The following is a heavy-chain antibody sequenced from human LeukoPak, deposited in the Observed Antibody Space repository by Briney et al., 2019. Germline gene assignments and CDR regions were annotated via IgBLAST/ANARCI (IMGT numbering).Heavy chain of an antibody. CDR3: AKCMSATGVCLNFDS. CDR1: EFTFSSYS. CDR2: ISSSSSYI. Sequence: GGSLRLSCAASEFTFSSYSLNWVRQAPGKGLEWVSSISSSSSYIYYADSVKGRFTISRDNSKNTVYLQINSLRAEDTAVYYCAKCMSATGVCLNFDSWGQGILVTVSS. D-gene: IGHD2-8*01. J-gene: IGHJ4*02. V-gene: IGHV3-21*04.